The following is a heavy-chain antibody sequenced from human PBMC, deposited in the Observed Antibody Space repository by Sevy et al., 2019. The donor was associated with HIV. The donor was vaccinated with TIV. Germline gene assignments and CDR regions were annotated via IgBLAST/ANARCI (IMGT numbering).Heavy chain of an antibody. Sequence: GGSLRLSCAASGFTFSSYGMHWVRQAPGKGLEWVAVISYDGSNKYYAYSVKGRFTISRDNSKNTLYLQMNSLRTEDTAVDYCAKATYYYDSSGQTFYYYYGMDVWGQGTTVTVSS. D-gene: IGHD3-22*01. J-gene: IGHJ6*02. CDR2: ISYDGSNK. CDR3: AKATYYYDSSGQTFYYYYGMDV. CDR1: GFTFSSYG. V-gene: IGHV3-30*18.